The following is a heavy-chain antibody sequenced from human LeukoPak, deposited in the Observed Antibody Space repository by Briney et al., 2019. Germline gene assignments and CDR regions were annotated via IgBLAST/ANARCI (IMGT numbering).Heavy chain of an antibody. V-gene: IGHV3-23*01. J-gene: IGHJ6*03. CDR1: GFTFSSYG. D-gene: IGHD6-19*01. CDR3: AKGGYSSGWYHSAPYYYYYYMDV. CDR2: ISGSGGST. Sequence: PGGSLRLSCAASGFTFSSYGMSWVRQAPGQGLEWVSAISGSGGSTYYADSVKGRFTISRDNSKNTLYLQMNSLRAEDTAVYYCAKGGYSSGWYHSAPYYYYYYMDVWGKGTTVTISS.